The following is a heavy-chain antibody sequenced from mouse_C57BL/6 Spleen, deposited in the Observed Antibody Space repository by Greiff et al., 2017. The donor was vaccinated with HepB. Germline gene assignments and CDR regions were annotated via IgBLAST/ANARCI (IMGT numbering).Heavy chain of an antibody. D-gene: IGHD2-5*01. CDR2: INPSSGYT. CDR3: ARSGDYSNYLWYFDV. CDR1: GYTFTSYT. Sequence: VQLQESGAELARPGASVKMSCKASGYTFTSYTMHWVKQRPGQGLEWIGYINPSSGYTKYNQKFKDKATLTADESSSTAYMQLSSLTSEDSAVYYCARSGDYSNYLWYFDVWGTGTTVTVSS. J-gene: IGHJ1*03. V-gene: IGHV1-4*01.